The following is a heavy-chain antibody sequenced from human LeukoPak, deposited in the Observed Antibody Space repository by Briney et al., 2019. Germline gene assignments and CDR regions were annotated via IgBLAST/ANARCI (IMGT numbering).Heavy chain of an antibody. D-gene: IGHD6-19*01. V-gene: IGHV5-10-1*01. CDR1: GYIFTSYW. CDR2: IDPSDSYT. Sequence: GESLKISCKGSGYIFTSYWISWVRQMPGKGLEWMGRIDPSDSYTNYSPSFQGHVTISADKSISTAYLQWSSLKASDTAMYYCARYSSGRAPFDYWGQGTLVTVSS. CDR3: ARYSSGRAPFDY. J-gene: IGHJ4*02.